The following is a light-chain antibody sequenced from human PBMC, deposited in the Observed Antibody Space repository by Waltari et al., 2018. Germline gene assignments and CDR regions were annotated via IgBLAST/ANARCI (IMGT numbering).Light chain of an antibody. J-gene: IGKJ1*01. CDR2: AAS. CDR3: QQSYFSPHT. CDR1: QIISTS. Sequence: DIQMTQSPSSLSASIGDRVTITCRASQIISTSLNWYQQKAGQAPKLLIYAASSFQGGVPSRFSGSGSETDFTLTISGLQPEDCATYYCQQSYFSPHTFGQGTRVEI. V-gene: IGKV1-39*01.